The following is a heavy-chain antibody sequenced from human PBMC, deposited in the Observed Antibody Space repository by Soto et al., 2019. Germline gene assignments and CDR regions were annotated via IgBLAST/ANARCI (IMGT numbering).Heavy chain of an antibody. V-gene: IGHV4-59*01. CDR1: GGSISSYY. J-gene: IGHJ4*02. D-gene: IGHD6-25*01. Sequence: SETLSLTCTVSGGSISSYYWSWIRQPPGKGLEWIGNIYYSGSTNYNPSLKSRFTMSVDMSKNQFSLKLYSVTAADTAVYYCECSRGGSGLFDFLGQGTLVTGSA. CDR3: ECSRGGSGLFDF. CDR2: IYYSGST.